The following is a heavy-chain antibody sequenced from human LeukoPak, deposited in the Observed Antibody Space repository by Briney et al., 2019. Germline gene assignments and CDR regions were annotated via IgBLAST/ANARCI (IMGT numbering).Heavy chain of an antibody. J-gene: IGHJ4*02. CDR1: GFTFSSYA. V-gene: IGHV3-23*01. D-gene: IGHD5-18*01. Sequence: GGSLRLSCAASGFTFSSYAMSWVRQAPGKELEWVSAISGSGGSTYYADSVKGRFTISRDNSKNTLYLQMNSLRAEDTAVYYCAKNVRDTGTFDYWGQGTLVTVSS. CDR2: ISGSGGST. CDR3: AKNVRDTGTFDY.